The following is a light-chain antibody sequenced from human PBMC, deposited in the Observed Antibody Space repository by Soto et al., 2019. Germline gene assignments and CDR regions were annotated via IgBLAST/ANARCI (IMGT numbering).Light chain of an antibody. CDR3: QQYHDWPLT. J-gene: IGKJ4*01. CDR2: DVS. Sequence: EIVMTQSPATLSVSPGERATLSCRASQSVSSNFAWYQQRPAQAPRLLIYDVSTRATGVPTRFSGRGSGTEYTLTIGSLQSEDFAVYYCQQYHDWPLTFGGGTRVEIK. CDR1: QSVSSN. V-gene: IGKV3D-15*01.